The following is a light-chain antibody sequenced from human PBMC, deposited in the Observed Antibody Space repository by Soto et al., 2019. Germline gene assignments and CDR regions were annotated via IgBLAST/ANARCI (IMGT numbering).Light chain of an antibody. CDR3: QQSYSTPIT. CDR1: QSISSY. J-gene: IGKJ5*01. V-gene: IGKV1-39*01. CDR2: AAS. Sequence: DIQMTQSPSSLSASAGDRVTITSRASQSISSYLNWYQQKPGKAPKLLIYAASSLQSGVPSRFSGSGSGTDFTLTISSLQPEDFATYYCQQSYSTPITFGQGTRLEIK.